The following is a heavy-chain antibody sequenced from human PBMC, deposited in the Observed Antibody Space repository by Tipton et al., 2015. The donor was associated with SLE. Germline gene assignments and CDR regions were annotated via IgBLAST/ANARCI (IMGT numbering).Heavy chain of an antibody. J-gene: IGHJ4*02. CDR3: ARGPTGSSAREDT. V-gene: IGHV4-61*05. D-gene: IGHD2-2*01. CDR2: IYYSGST. CDR1: GGSISSSSYY. Sequence: TLSLTCTVSGGSISSSSYYWSWIRQPPGKGLEWIGYIYYSGSTNYNPSLKSRVTISIDTSKNQFSLKLSSVTAADTAVYYCARGPTGSSAREDTWGQGTLVTVSS.